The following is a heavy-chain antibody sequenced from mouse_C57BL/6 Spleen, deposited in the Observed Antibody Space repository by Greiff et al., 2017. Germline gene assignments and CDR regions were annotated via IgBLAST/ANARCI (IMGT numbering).Heavy chain of an antibody. Sequence: QVQLQQPGAELVMPGASVKLSCKASGYTFTSYWMHWVKQRPGQGLEWIGEIDPSDSYTNYNQKFKGKSTLTVDKSSSTAYMQLSSLTSEDSAVYDCARRDYSKDPWFAYWGQGTLVTVSA. CDR2: IDPSDSYT. CDR1: GYTFTSYW. CDR3: ARRDYSKDPWFAY. D-gene: IGHD2-5*01. J-gene: IGHJ3*01. V-gene: IGHV1-69*01.